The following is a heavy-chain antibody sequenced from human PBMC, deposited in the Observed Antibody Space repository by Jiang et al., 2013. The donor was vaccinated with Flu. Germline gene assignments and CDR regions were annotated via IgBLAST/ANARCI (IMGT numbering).Heavy chain of an antibody. Sequence: PGDSDTRYSPSFQGQVTISADKSISTAYLQWSSLKASDTAMYYCARHGSSTTSYFDYWGQGTLVTVSS. CDR2: PGDSDT. J-gene: IGHJ4*02. D-gene: IGHD2-2*01. CDR3: ARHGSSTTSYFDY. V-gene: IGHV5-51*01.